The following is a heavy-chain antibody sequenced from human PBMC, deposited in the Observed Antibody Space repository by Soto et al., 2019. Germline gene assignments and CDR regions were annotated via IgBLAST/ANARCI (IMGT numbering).Heavy chain of an antibody. CDR3: ARGSGPMIEWH. J-gene: IGHJ4*02. CDR2: INAGNGST. CDR1: GFTFTSYD. D-gene: IGHD3-22*01. V-gene: IGHV1-3*01. Sequence: GASVKVSCKASGFTFTSYDINWVRQATGQGLEWMGWINAGNGSTKYSQKFQGRVTITRDTSASTAYMELSSLRSEDTAVYYCARGSGPMIEWHWGQGTLVTVSS.